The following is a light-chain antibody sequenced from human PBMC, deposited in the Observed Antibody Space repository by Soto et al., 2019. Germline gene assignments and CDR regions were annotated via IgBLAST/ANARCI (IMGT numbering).Light chain of an antibody. Sequence: QSALTQPASVSGSPAQSITISCTGSSSDVGDYDFVAWYQQSPGEAPKVMIYDVTSRPSGVSNRFSGSKSGNTASLTISGLQAEDEADYYCSSKTSTDTLVFGTGTKVTVL. J-gene: IGLJ1*01. CDR2: DVT. CDR1: SSDVGDYDF. CDR3: SSKTSTDTLV. V-gene: IGLV2-14*01.